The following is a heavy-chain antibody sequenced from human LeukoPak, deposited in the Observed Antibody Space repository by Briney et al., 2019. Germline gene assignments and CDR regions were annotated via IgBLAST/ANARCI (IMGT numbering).Heavy chain of an antibody. V-gene: IGHV1-18*01. CDR2: ISAYNGNT. D-gene: IGHD2-2*01. Sequence: ASVTVSCTASGYTFTSYGISWVRQAPGQGLEWMGWISAYNGNTNYAQKLQGRVTMTTDTSTSTAYMELRSLRSDDTAVYYCARVVVGSYCSSTSCPLYYYYYYGMDVWGQGTTVTVSS. CDR3: ARVVVGSYCSSTSCPLYYYYYYGMDV. CDR1: GYTFTSYG. J-gene: IGHJ6*02.